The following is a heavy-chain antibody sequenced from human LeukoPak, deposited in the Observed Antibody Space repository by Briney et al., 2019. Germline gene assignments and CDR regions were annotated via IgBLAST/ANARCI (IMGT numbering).Heavy chain of an antibody. CDR2: INPTGGST. V-gene: IGHV1-46*01. Sequence: ASVKVSCKASGYTFTSYYMHWVRQAPGQGLEWMGLINPTGGSTGYAQKFQGRVTMTRDMSTSTDYMELSSLRSDDTAVYYCARTYYDFWSGYYTEGNYYMDVWGKGTTVTISS. CDR3: ARTYYDFWSGYYTEGNYYMDV. D-gene: IGHD3-3*01. J-gene: IGHJ6*03. CDR1: GYTFTSYY.